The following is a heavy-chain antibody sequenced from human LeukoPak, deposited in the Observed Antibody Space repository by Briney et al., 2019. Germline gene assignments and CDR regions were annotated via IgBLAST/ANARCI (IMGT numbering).Heavy chain of an antibody. V-gene: IGHV1-2*02. J-gene: IGHJ3*02. CDR1: GHTFTGYY. CDR2: INANSGGT. D-gene: IGHD2-15*01. Sequence: GASVKVSCKASGHTFTGYYMHWVRQAPGQGLEWMGWINANSGGTNYAQKFQGRVTMTRDTSISTAYMELSRLRSDDTAVYYCARGADIVVVVADLPMGDIWGQGTMVTVSS. CDR3: ARGADIVVVVADLPMGDI.